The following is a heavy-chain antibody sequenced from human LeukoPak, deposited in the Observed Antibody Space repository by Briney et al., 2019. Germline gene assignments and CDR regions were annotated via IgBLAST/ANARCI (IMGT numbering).Heavy chain of an antibody. V-gene: IGHV5-51*01. CDR3: ARTSDDSSSSDFDY. Sequence: GESLKISCKGSGYSFTSYWIGWVRQMPGKGLEWVGIIYPGDSDTRYSPSFQGQVTISADKSISTAYLQCSSLKASDTAMYYCARTSDDSSSSDFDYWGQGTLVTVSS. D-gene: IGHD6-6*01. CDR1: GYSFTSYW. J-gene: IGHJ4*02. CDR2: IYPGDSDT.